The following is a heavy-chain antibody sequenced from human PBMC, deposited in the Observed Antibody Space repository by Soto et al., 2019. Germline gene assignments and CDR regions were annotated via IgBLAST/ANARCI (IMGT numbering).Heavy chain of an antibody. D-gene: IGHD1-26*01. CDR3: APIVGDPPRDY. V-gene: IGHV4-31*03. Sequence: QVQLQESGPGLVKPSQTLSLTCTVSGGSISSGGYYWSWIRQHPGKGLEWIGYIYYSGSTYYNRSLKSRVAISVDTTKNQFSLKLSSVTAADTAVYYCAPIVGDPPRDYWGQGTLVTVSS. J-gene: IGHJ4*02. CDR2: IYYSGST. CDR1: GGSISSGGYY.